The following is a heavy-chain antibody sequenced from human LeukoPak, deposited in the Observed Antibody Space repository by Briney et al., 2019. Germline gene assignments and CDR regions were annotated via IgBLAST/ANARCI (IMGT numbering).Heavy chain of an antibody. Sequence: GGSLRLSCAASGFTFSSYDMHWVRQAPGKGLEWVAVISNDGSNKDYADSVKGRFSISRDNSKNTLYVQMNSLRVEDTAVYYCARDDAIAAAGYDAFDIWGQGTMVIVSS. CDR2: ISNDGSNK. CDR3: ARDDAIAAAGYDAFDI. CDR1: GFTFSSYD. D-gene: IGHD6-13*01. J-gene: IGHJ3*02. V-gene: IGHV3-30*03.